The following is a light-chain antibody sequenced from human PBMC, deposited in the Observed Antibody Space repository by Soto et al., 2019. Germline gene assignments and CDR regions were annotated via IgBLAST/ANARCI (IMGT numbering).Light chain of an antibody. V-gene: IGKV3-20*01. J-gene: IGKJ1*01. CDR1: QSVSSSY. CDR2: GAS. Sequence: EIVLTQSPGTLSLSPGERATLSCRASQSVSSSYLAWYQQQPGQDPRLLIYGASSRATGIPDRFSGSGAGKDFTLTISRLEPEDFAVYYCQQYGSSPWTFGHGRKVEIK. CDR3: QQYGSSPWT.